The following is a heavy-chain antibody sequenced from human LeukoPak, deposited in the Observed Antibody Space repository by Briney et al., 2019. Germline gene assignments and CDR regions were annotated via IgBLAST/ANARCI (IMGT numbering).Heavy chain of an antibody. CDR3: ARARSSYGYGDAFDI. V-gene: IGHV3-30*04. J-gene: IGHJ3*02. D-gene: IGHD5-18*01. CDR2: TSYDGSSK. CDR1: GFTFSTYA. Sequence: PGGSLRLSCAASGFTFSTYAMHWVRQAPGKGLEWVAVTSYDGSSKYYADSVKGRFTISRDNSKNTLYLQMNSLRAEDTAVYYCARARSSYGYGDAFDIWGQGTMVTVSS.